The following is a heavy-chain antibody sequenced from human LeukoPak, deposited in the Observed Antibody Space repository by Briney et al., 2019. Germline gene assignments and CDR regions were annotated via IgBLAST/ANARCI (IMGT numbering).Heavy chain of an antibody. J-gene: IGHJ4*02. Sequence: SETLSLTCAVYGGSFSGYYWSWIRQPPGKGLEWIGETNHSGSTNYNPSLKSRVTISVDTSKDQFSLKLSSVTAADTAVYYCARGSSSWYGRPFDYWGQGTLVTVSS. CDR3: ARGSSSWYGRPFDY. D-gene: IGHD6-13*01. CDR1: GGSFSGYY. V-gene: IGHV4-34*01. CDR2: TNHSGST.